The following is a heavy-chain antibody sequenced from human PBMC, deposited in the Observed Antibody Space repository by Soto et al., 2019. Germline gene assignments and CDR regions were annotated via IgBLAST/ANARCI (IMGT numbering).Heavy chain of an antibody. Sequence: EVQLLESGGGLVQPGGSLRLSCAASGFTFSSYAMSWVRQAPGKGVEWVSAISGSGGSTYYADSVKGRFTISRDNSKNTLYLQMNSLRAEDTAVYYCAAAAGQVGIFDYWGQGTLVTVSS. V-gene: IGHV3-23*01. CDR3: AAAAGQVGIFDY. CDR2: ISGSGGST. J-gene: IGHJ4*02. D-gene: IGHD6-13*01. CDR1: GFTFSSYA.